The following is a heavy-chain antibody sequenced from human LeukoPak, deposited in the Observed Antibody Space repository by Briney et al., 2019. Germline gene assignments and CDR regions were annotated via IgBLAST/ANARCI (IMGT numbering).Heavy chain of an antibody. CDR3: AGSGWQVYLDY. J-gene: IGHJ4*02. CDR1: GFTFTTFW. D-gene: IGHD6-19*01. V-gene: IGHV3-7*01. Sequence: GGSMRLSCAASGFTFTTFWMSWVRQAPGKGLEWVANIKQDGSERYYVDSVKGRFTISRDNAKNSLYLQMNSLRAEDTGVYYCAGSGWQVYLDYWGQGALVTVSS. CDR2: IKQDGSER.